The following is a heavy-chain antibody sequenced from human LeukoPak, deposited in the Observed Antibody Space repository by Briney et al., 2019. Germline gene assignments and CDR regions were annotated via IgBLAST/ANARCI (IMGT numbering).Heavy chain of an antibody. V-gene: IGHV3-21*01. CDR3: ARDRSYSSTSGVYMDV. CDR1: GFTFSSYS. CDR2: ISSSTKYI. Sequence: KAGGTLRLSCAASGFTFSSYSMNWVRQAPGKGLEWVSFISSSTKYIYYADSVKGRFTISRDNAKNSVYLQMNSLRAEDTAVYYCARDRSYSSTSGVYMDVGGKGTTVTVSS. D-gene: IGHD2-21*01. J-gene: IGHJ6*03.